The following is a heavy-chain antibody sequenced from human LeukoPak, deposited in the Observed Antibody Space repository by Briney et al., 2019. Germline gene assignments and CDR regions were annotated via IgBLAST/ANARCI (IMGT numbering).Heavy chain of an antibody. Sequence: KTSETLSLTCTVSGGSISSYYWSWIRQPPGKGLEWIGYIYYSGSTNYNPSLRSRVTISVDTSKNQFSLKLSSVTAADTAVYYCARAGYSYGPQGLSFDYWGQGTLVTVSS. CDR1: GGSISSYY. J-gene: IGHJ4*02. V-gene: IGHV4-59*01. CDR3: ARAGYSYGPQGLSFDY. CDR2: IYYSGST. D-gene: IGHD5-18*01.